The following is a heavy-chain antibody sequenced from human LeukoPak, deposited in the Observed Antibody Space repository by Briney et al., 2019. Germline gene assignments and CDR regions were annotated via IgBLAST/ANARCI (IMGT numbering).Heavy chain of an antibody. Sequence: KPGGSLRLSCAASGFTFSVAWMTWVRQAPGKGLEWVGLIKSKTDGGTADYAAPVKGRFTMSRDDSKNTLYLQMDSLKTEDTAVYYCTTLSIVVGATWGQGTLVTVSS. D-gene: IGHD2-2*01. CDR2: IKSKTDGGTA. CDR1: GFTFSVAW. CDR3: TTLSIVVGAT. V-gene: IGHV3-15*01. J-gene: IGHJ4*02.